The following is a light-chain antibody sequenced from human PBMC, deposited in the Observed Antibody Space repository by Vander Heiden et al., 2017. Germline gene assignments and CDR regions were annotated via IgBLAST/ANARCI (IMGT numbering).Light chain of an antibody. CDR2: GPS. CDR1: QNVGTS. V-gene: IGKV3-15*01. CDR3: QQYLKWPYT. Sequence: EIVTTQSPPTLYASPGDRVTLPGWASQNVGTSLAWYQQKLVQAPRLLIYGPSTRATGVPARFSSYGAATEFSLTINSLQSEDFAVYYCQQYLKWPYTFGQGTKLEIK. J-gene: IGKJ2*01.